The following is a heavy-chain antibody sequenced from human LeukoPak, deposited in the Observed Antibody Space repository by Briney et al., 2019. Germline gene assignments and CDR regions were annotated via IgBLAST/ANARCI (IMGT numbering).Heavy chain of an antibody. Sequence: GGSLRLSCAASGFSFSSYWMSWVRQAPGKGLEWVANVKQDGSHKYYVDSVKGRFTISRDNTKNSVYLQMNSLRVEDTAVYYCTVGGTIHWVEDYWGQGTLVVVSS. J-gene: IGHJ4*02. D-gene: IGHD1-26*01. CDR3: TVGGTIHWVEDY. V-gene: IGHV3-7*03. CDR1: GFSFSSYW. CDR2: VKQDGSHK.